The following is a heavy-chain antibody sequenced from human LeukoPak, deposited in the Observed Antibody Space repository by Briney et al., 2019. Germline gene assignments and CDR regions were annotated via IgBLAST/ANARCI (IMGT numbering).Heavy chain of an antibody. J-gene: IGHJ4*02. CDR3: AKDGGGGYDFWSGYYRNTYYFDY. CDR2: IRYDGSNK. D-gene: IGHD3-3*01. CDR1: GFTFSSYG. V-gene: IGHV3-30*02. Sequence: GGSLRLSCAASGFTFSSYGMHWVRQAPGKGLEWVAFIRYDGSNKYYADSVKGRFTISSDNSKNTLYLQMNSLRAEDTAVYYCAKDGGGGYDFWSGYYRNTYYFDYWGQGTLVTVSS.